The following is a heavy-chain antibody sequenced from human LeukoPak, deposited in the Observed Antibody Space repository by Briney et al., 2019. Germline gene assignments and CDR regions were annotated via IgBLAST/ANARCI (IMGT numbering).Heavy chain of an antibody. J-gene: IGHJ4*02. Sequence: GGSLRLSCAAFGFTFSSYGMHWVRQAPGKGLEWVAVISYDGSKKYYAESVKGRFTISRDNSKNTLYLQMNSLRAEDTAVYYCAKKRVAVAGTHYFDYWGQGTLVTVSS. V-gene: IGHV3-30*18. CDR3: AKKRVAVAGTHYFDY. CDR2: ISYDGSKK. D-gene: IGHD6-19*01. CDR1: GFTFSSYG.